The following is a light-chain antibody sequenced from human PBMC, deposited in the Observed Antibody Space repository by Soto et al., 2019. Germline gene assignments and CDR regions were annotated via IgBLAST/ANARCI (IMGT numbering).Light chain of an antibody. CDR1: QSVSSN. J-gene: IGKJ4*01. CDR2: GAS. V-gene: IGKV3-15*01. CDR3: QQYNNWAALT. Sequence: EIVMTQSPATLSVSPGERATLSCRASQSVSSNLAWYQQKPGQAPRLLIYGASTRATGIPARLSGSGSGTEFTLTISSLQSEDFAVYYCQQYNNWAALTFGGGTKVEIK.